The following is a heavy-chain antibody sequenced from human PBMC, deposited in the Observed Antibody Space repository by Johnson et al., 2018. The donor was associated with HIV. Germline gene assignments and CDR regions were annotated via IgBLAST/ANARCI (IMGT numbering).Heavy chain of an antibody. CDR2: IYSGCTT. V-gene: IGHV3-66*01. J-gene: IGHJ3*02. Sequence: VQLVESGGGLVQRGGSLRLSCAASGFTVSSNYMSWVRQAPGKGLEWASIIYSGCTTYYADSVKGRFTISRDNSKNTLYLQMNSLRVEDTAVYYCARRLITREGSDSPTDAFDIWGQGTMVTVSS. D-gene: IGHD1-26*01. CDR3: ARRLITREGSDSPTDAFDI. CDR1: GFTVSSNY.